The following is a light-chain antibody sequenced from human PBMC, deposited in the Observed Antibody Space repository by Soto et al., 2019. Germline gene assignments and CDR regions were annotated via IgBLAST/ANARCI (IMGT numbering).Light chain of an antibody. CDR2: EVS. CDR3: TSYTSISTYV. J-gene: IGLJ1*01. V-gene: IGLV2-14*01. CDR1: SSDVGGYNH. Sequence: QSALTHPASVCESPGHAITISCAGTSSDVGGYNHVSWYQQHADKAPKLLIHEVSNRPSGVSNRFSGSKSGNTASLTISGLQAEDEADYYCTSYTSISTYVFGTGTKVTVL.